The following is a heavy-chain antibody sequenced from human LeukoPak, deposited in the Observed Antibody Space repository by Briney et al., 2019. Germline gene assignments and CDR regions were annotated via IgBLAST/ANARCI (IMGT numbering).Heavy chain of an antibody. CDR1: GFTFSSYE. CDR2: ISSSGSTI. CDR3: AELGITMIGGV. J-gene: IGHJ6*04. V-gene: IGHV3-48*03. D-gene: IGHD3-10*02. Sequence: WGSLRLSCAASGFTFSSYERNWVRQAPGKGLEWVSYISSSGSTIYYADSVKGRFTISRDNAKNSLYLQMNSLRAEDTAVYYCAELGITMIGGVWGKGTTVTISS.